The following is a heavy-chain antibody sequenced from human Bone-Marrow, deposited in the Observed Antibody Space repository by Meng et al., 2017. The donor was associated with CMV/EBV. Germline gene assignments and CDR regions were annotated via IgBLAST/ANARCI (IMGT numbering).Heavy chain of an antibody. Sequence: SETLSLTCTVSGGSISSYYWSWIRQPPGKGLEWIGYIYYSGSTNYNPSLKSRVTISVDTSKNQFSLKLSSVTAADTAVYYCARVSTARWRGAFDIWGQGTMVTVSS. CDR3: ARVSTARWRGAFDI. CDR2: IYYSGST. J-gene: IGHJ3*02. CDR1: GGSISSYY. D-gene: IGHD2-15*01. V-gene: IGHV4-59*12.